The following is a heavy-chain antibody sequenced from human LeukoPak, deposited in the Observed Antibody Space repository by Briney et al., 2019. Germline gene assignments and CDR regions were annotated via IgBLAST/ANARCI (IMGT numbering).Heavy chain of an antibody. CDR1: GFTFSSYS. Sequence: PGGSLRLSCAASGFTFSSYSMNWVRQAPGKGLEWVSYISSSGSTIYYADSVKGRFTISRDNAKNSLYLQMNSLRAEDTAVYYCARTYSSGWYGPFDYWGQGTLVTVSS. CDR3: ARTYSSGWYGPFDY. V-gene: IGHV3-48*04. J-gene: IGHJ4*02. D-gene: IGHD6-19*01. CDR2: ISSSGSTI.